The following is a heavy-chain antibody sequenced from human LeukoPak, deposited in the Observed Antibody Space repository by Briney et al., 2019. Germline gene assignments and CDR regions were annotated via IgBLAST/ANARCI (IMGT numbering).Heavy chain of an antibody. CDR2: ISGSGGST. V-gene: IGHV3-23*01. CDR3: AKSSPPYYYDSSGYYFTDY. Sequence: PGGSLRLSCAASGFTFSSYAMSWVRQAPGKGLEWVSAISGSGGSTYYADSVKGRFTISRDNSKNTLYLQMNSLRAEDTAVYYCAKSSPPYYYDSSGYYFTDYWGQGTLVTVSS. CDR1: GFTFSSYA. J-gene: IGHJ4*02. D-gene: IGHD3-22*01.